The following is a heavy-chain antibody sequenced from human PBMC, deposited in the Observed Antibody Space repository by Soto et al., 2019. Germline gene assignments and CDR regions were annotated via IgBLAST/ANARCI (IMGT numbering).Heavy chain of an antibody. CDR3: ARHFLYNYGDRQARFDY. CDR2: IYYSGST. J-gene: IGHJ4*02. CDR1: GGSISSSSYY. V-gene: IGHV4-39*01. D-gene: IGHD3-10*01. Sequence: SETLSLTCTVSGGSISSSSYYWGWIRHPPGKGLEWIGRIYYSGSTYYNPSLKSRVTISVDTSKNQFSLKLSSVTVADTAVYYCARHFLYNYGDRQARFDYWGQGTLGTVSS.